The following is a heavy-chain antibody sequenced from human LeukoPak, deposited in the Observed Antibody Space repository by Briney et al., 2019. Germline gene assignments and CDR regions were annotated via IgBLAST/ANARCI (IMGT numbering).Heavy chain of an antibody. CDR1: GFTLSSHS. CDR2: ICSSSSYI. J-gene: IGHJ4*02. Sequence: GGSLRLSCAAYGFTLSSHSMNWVRQAPGKGLEWVSSICSSSSYIHSADSVKGRFTISRDNAKNSLYLQMNSLRAEDTAVYYCARDLYDSGAYSSPIDYWGQGTLVTVSS. CDR3: ARDLYDSGAYSSPIDY. D-gene: IGHD3-22*01. V-gene: IGHV3-21*01.